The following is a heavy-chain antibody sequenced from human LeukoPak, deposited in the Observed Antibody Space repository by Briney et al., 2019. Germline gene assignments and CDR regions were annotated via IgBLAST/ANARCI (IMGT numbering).Heavy chain of an antibody. V-gene: IGHV3-23*01. CDR3: AKGPSLRFLEWLYRN. CDR2: ISGSGGST. D-gene: IGHD3-3*01. CDR1: GFTFSSYA. Sequence: GGSLRLSCAASGFTFSSYAMSWVRQAPGKGLEWVSAISGSGGSTYYADSVKGRFSISRDNSKNTLYLQMNSLRAEDTAVYYCAKGPSLRFLEWLYRNWGQGTLVTVSS. J-gene: IGHJ4*02.